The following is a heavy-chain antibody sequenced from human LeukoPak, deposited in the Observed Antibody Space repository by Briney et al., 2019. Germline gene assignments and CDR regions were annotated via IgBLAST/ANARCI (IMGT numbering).Heavy chain of an antibody. CDR2: IYYSGST. CDR3: ARALDRGSNWFDP. J-gene: IGHJ5*02. CDR1: GGSISSYY. V-gene: IGHV4-59*06. D-gene: IGHD3-10*01. Sequence: SETLSLTCTVSGGSISSYYWSWIRQHPGKGLEWIGYIYYSGSTYYNPSLKSRVTISVDTSKNQFSLKLSSVTAADTAVYYCARALDRGSNWFDPWGQGTLVTVSS.